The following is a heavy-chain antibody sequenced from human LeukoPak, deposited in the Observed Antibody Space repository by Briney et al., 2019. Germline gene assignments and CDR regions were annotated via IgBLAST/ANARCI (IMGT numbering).Heavy chain of an antibody. V-gene: IGHV4-39*07. CDR3: ARDPHYDFWSGYPNWFDP. D-gene: IGHD3-3*01. CDR2: IYYSGST. CDR1: GGSISSSSYY. Sequence: SETLSLTCTVSGGSISSSSYYWGWIRQPPGKGLEWIGSIYYSGSTYYNPSFKSRVTISVDTSKNQFSLKLSSVTAADTAVYYCARDPHYDFWSGYPNWFDPWGQGTLVTVSS. J-gene: IGHJ5*02.